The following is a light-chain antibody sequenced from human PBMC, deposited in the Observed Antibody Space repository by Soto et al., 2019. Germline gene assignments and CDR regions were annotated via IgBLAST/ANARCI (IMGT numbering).Light chain of an antibody. CDR1: QNIRSD. J-gene: IGKJ4*01. CDR3: LQDYTYPLT. V-gene: IGKV1-6*01. Sequence: AIQMTQSPSSLSASVGDRVTTTCRASQNIRSDLGWYQQTSGKAPKLLIYGASRLQSGVPSRFSGSGSGTDFTLTISSLQPEDFATYYCLQDYTYPLTFGGGTKVEIK. CDR2: GAS.